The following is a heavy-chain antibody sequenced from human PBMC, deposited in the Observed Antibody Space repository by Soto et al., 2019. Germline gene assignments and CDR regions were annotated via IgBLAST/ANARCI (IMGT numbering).Heavy chain of an antibody. CDR3: ASTTYDSSAYYYWYLGL. CDR2: IIPIFGTA. Sequence: SPLNIYWKASEDRTREDPVIWLLQTQRQGLEWMGGIIPIFGTANHAQKFQGRVTITADTSANTVYLDLSSLRSEDTAVYYCASTTYDSSAYYYWYLGLWGRGTLVTVFS. V-gene: IGHV1-69*06. CDR1: EDRTREDP. D-gene: IGHD3-22*01. J-gene: IGHJ2*01.